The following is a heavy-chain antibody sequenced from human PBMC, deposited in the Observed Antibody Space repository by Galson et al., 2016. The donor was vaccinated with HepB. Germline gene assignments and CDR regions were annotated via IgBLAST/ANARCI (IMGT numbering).Heavy chain of an antibody. D-gene: IGHD2-8*01. CDR1: GYTFTSHG. J-gene: IGHJ5*02. Sequence: SVKVSCKASGYTFTSHGISWVRQAPGEGLEWMGWISAYSGNTNYAQKFKGRVTMTTDTSTSTVYMELWGLRSDDTAVYYCARDLGFCNNCGCNRQWFDPWGQGTLVTVSS. CDR3: ARDLGFCNNCGCNRQWFDP. CDR2: ISAYSGNT. V-gene: IGHV1-18*01.